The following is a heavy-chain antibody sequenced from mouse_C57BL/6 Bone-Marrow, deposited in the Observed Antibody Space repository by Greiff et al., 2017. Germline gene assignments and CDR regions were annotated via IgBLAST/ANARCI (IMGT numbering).Heavy chain of an antibody. CDR2: INPNYGTT. CDR3: ARDYYGSSYDWYCDV. Sequence: EVQLQQPGPELVKPGASVKISCKASGYSFTDYNMNWVKQSNGKSLEWIGVINPNYGTTSYNQKFKGKATLTVDKSSSTAYMQLNSLTSEDSAVYYGARDYYGSSYDWYCDVWGTGTTVTVSS. V-gene: IGHV1-39*01. CDR1: GYSFTDYN. D-gene: IGHD1-1*01. J-gene: IGHJ1*03.